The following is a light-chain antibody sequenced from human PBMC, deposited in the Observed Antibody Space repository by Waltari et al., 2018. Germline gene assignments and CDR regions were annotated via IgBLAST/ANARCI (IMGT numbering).Light chain of an antibody. Sequence: QSALTQPASVSGSPGQSITISCYGTSSDIGFYNYVSWYQQHPGKAPKLIIYDVSHRPSGVSDRFSGSKSGNTASLTISGLQAEDEADYYCNSYTGSSSWVFGGGTKVTVL. CDR2: DVS. J-gene: IGLJ3*02. V-gene: IGLV2-14*01. CDR3: NSYTGSSSWV. CDR1: SSDIGFYNY.